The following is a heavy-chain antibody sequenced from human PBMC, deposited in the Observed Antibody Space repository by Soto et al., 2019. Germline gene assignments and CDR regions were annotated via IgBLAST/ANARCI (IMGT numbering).Heavy chain of an antibody. CDR1: GGSISSYY. J-gene: IGHJ6*02. Sequence: SETLSLTCTVSGGSISSYYWSWIRQPPGKVLEWIGYIYYSGSTNYNPSLKSRVTISVDTPKKQFSLKLSSVTAADTAVYYCARDAVPYYGMDVWGQGTTVNVSS. CDR3: ARDAVPYYGMDV. CDR2: IYYSGST. V-gene: IGHV4-59*01.